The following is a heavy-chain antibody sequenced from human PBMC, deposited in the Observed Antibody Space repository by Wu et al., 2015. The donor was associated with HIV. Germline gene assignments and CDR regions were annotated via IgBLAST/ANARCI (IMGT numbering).Heavy chain of an antibody. CDR1: GYTFTDAY. CDR3: ARGRPPLGELALERFPEGTFDY. D-gene: IGHD1-1*01. V-gene: IGHV1-2*02. Sequence: QVQLVQSEAEVKKPGASLRVSCKASGYTFTDAYIHWVRHVPGQGLEWMSWIKPITVVTQPLHRNFQGRVTMTRDTSITTAYLELTSLKSDDTALYFCARGRPPLGELALERFPEGTFDYWGQGTVVTVSS. J-gene: IGHJ4*02. CDR2: IKPITVVT.